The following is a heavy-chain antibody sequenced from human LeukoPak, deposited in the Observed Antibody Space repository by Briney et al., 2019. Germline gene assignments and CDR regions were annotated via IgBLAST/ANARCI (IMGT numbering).Heavy chain of an antibody. CDR1: GFSFSTYW. D-gene: IGHD5-24*01. J-gene: IGHJ4*02. CDR3: TRDRGDGYIYFDS. V-gene: IGHV3-74*01. Sequence: PGGSLRLSCAASGFSFSTYWMHWVRQAPGKGLVWVSRINSDGSSTNYADSVKGRFTISRDNAKNTQYLQMNSLRAEDTAVYYCTRDRGDGYIYFDSWGRGTLVTVSS. CDR2: INSDGSST.